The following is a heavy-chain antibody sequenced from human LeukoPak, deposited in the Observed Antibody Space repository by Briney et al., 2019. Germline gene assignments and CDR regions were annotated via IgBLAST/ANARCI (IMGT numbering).Heavy chain of an antibody. J-gene: IGHJ4*02. CDR3: ARHGSSGARPFDY. D-gene: IGHD6-19*01. CDR1: GGSISSYY. Sequence: SETLSLTCTVSGGSISSYYWSWIRQPPGKGLEGSGYIYYSGSTNYNPSLKSRVTISVDRSKTQFSLKVSSVTAADTAVYYCARHGSSGARPFDYWGQGTLVTVSS. V-gene: IGHV4-59*08. CDR2: IYYSGST.